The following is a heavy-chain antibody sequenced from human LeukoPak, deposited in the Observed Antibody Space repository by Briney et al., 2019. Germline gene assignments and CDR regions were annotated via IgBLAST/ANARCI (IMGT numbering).Heavy chain of an antibody. D-gene: IGHD6-13*01. V-gene: IGHV1-24*01. CDR3: ARGIRGTPGIAD. Sequence: ASVKVSCKVSGYTLTELSMHWVRQAPGKGLEWMGGFDPEDGETIYAQKFQGRVTMTEDTSTDTAYMELSRLRSDDTAVYYCARGIRGTPGIADWGQGTLVTVSS. CDR1: GYTLTELS. J-gene: IGHJ4*02. CDR2: FDPEDGET.